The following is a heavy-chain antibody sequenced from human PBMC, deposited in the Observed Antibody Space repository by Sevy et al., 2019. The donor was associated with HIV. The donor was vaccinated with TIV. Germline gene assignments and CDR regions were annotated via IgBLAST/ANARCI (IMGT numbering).Heavy chain of an antibody. CDR2: ISGLSNYI. J-gene: IGHJ4*02. V-gene: IGHV3-21*06. CDR1: GFTFSSFN. CDR3: ARGPPDGSYDYFDY. Sequence: GGSLRLSCAASGFTFSSFNMNWVRQAPGKGLEWVSSISGLSNYIYYAESLKGRFIISRDNAKNTLYLQMNSLRADDTAEYYCARGPPDGSYDYFDYWGQGTLVTVSS. D-gene: IGHD1-26*01.